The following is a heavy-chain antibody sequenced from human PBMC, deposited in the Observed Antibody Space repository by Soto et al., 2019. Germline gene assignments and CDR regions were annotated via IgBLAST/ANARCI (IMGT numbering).Heavy chain of an antibody. CDR3: ARDYYYGMDV. Sequence: SQTLSLTCAISGDSFSSDSAAWNWIRQSPSRGLGWLGRTYYRSEWYNDYAVSMKSRIVITPDTSKNQFSLQLNSVTPEDTAVYFCARDYYYGMDVWGQGTTVTVS. CDR1: GDSFSSDSAA. J-gene: IGHJ6*02. CDR2: TYYRSEWYN. V-gene: IGHV6-1*01.